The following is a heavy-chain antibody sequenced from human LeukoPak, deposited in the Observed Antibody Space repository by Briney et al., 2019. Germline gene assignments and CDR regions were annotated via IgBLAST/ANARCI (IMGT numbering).Heavy chain of an antibody. CDR2: IIPIFGTA. V-gene: IGHV1-69*05. CDR3: ARDIISSGRLNWFDP. CDR1: GGTFSSYA. D-gene: IGHD6-19*01. Sequence: SVKVSCKASGGTFSSYAISWVRQAPGQGLEWMGRIIPIFGTANHAQKFQGRVTITTDESTSTAYMELSSLRSEDTAVYYCARDIISSGRLNWFDPWGQGTLVTVSS. J-gene: IGHJ5*02.